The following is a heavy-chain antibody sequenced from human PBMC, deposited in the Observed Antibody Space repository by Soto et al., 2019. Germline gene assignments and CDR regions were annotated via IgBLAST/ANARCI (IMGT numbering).Heavy chain of an antibody. CDR1: GGSISSSSYY. Sequence: TSETLSLTCTVSGGSISSSSYYWGWIRQPPGKGLEWIGSIYYSGSTYYNPSLKSRVTISVDTSKNQFSLKLSSVTAADTAVYYCATQSGLKYYYYYGMDVWGQGTTVTVSS. D-gene: IGHD6-25*01. J-gene: IGHJ6*02. V-gene: IGHV4-39*01. CDR2: IYYSGST. CDR3: ATQSGLKYYYYYGMDV.